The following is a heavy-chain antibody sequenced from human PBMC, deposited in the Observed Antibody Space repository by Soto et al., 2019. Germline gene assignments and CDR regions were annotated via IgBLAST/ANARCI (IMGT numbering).Heavy chain of an antibody. D-gene: IGHD2-15*01. CDR1: GFSLSTSGVG. CDR3: AHRVVSGDGWCGP. J-gene: IGHJ5*02. CDR2: IYWDDDE. Sequence: QITLKESGPTLVKPTQTLTLTCTFSGFSLSTSGVGVGWIRQPPGKALEWLALIYWDDDERYSPSLRSRLTITKDTSENQVVLTVTNVDPLDTATYYCAHRVVSGDGWCGPWGQGTLVTV. V-gene: IGHV2-5*02.